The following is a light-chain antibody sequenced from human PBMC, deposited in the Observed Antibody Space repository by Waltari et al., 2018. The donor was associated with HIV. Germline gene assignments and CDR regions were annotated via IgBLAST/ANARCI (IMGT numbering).Light chain of an antibody. CDR1: SSNIGRKS. CDR3: AAWDDSLDAWV. Sequence: QSVLTQPPSASGTPGQRVTISCYGSSSNIGRKSVTWFQQVPGTAPKLLMDSDNQRPSGVPGRFSGSKSGTSASLAISGLQSEDEADYYCAAWDDSLDAWVFGGGTRLTVL. CDR2: SDN. V-gene: IGLV1-44*01. J-gene: IGLJ3*02.